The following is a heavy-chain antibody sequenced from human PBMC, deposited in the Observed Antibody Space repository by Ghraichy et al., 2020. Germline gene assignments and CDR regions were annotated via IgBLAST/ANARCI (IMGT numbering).Heavy chain of an antibody. D-gene: IGHD5-12*01. J-gene: IGHJ4*02. Sequence: SETPSLTCTVSGGSISSYYWSWIRQHAGKGLEWIGRIYTSGSTNYNPSLKSRVTMSVDTSKNQFSLKLSSVTAADTAVYYCASGVATHRIDYWGQGTLVTVSS. CDR1: GGSISSYY. CDR3: ASGVATHRIDY. CDR2: IYTSGST. V-gene: IGHV4-4*07.